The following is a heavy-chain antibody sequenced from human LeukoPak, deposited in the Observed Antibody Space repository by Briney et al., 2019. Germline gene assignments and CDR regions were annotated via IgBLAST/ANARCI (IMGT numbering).Heavy chain of an antibody. Sequence: GGSLRLSCAASGFTFNYAWMSWVRQVPGKGLEWVGQIVSEIDGGTTDYAAPVKGRFTISRDDSKSTLYLQMNSLKIEDTAVYYCTTDEDWNYARKDVWGQGATVIVSS. V-gene: IGHV3-15*04. D-gene: IGHD1-7*01. CDR3: TTDEDWNYARKDV. CDR1: GFTFNYAW. CDR2: IVSEIDGGTT. J-gene: IGHJ6*02.